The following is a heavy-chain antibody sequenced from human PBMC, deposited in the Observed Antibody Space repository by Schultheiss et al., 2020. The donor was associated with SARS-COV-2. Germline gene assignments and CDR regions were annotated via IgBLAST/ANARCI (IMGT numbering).Heavy chain of an antibody. CDR1: GFTFSSYG. V-gene: IGHV3-30*12. D-gene: IGHD5-18*01. J-gene: IGHJ4*02. CDR3: ARGRGYSYGYSDY. Sequence: GGSLRLSCAASGFTFSSYGMHWVRQAPGKGLEWVAVISYDGSNKYYADSVKGRFTISRDNAKKTVYLQMNSLRAEDTAVYYCARGRGYSYGYSDYWGQGTLVTVSS. CDR2: ISYDGSNK.